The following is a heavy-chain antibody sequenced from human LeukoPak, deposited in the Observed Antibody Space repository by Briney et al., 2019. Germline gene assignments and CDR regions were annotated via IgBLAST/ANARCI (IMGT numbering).Heavy chain of an antibody. V-gene: IGHV3-53*01. CDR3: ARDDVPVI. Sequence: GGSLRLTCAASGFTVSSYFVSWVRQAPGKGLEWVSLTYSGGTTDYADSVKGRFTVSRDNSKNTLYLQMNSLRAEDTAMYYCARDDVPVIWGQGTLVTVSS. CDR2: TYSGGTT. D-gene: IGHD2/OR15-2a*01. J-gene: IGHJ4*02. CDR1: GFTVSSYF.